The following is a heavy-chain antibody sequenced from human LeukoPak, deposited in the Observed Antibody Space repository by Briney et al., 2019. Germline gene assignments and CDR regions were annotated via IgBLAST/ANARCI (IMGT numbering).Heavy chain of an antibody. CDR3: ARGGSLTRGYYYYGMDV. V-gene: IGHV1-46*01. CDR1: GYTFTSYY. D-gene: IGHD3-10*01. J-gene: IGHJ6*02. CDR2: INPSGGST. Sequence: ASVKVSCKASGYTFTSYYMHCVRQAPGQGLEWMGIINPSGGSTSYAQKFQGRVTMTRDTSTSTVYMELSSLRSEDTAVYYCARGGSLTRGYYYYGMDVWGQGTTVTVSS.